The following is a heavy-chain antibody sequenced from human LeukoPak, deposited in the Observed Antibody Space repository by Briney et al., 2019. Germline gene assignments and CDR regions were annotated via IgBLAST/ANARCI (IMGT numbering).Heavy chain of an antibody. CDR3: AKVRYRGSYFEY. J-gene: IGHJ4*02. D-gene: IGHD1-26*01. Sequence: GGSLRLSCAASGFTFDNYAMHWVRQAPGKGLEWVSLISGDSGNTYYADSVKGRFTISRDNSKNSLYLQMNSLRAEDTALYYCAKVRYRGSYFEYWGQGTLVTVSS. CDR1: GFTFDNYA. CDR2: ISGDSGNT. V-gene: IGHV3-43*02.